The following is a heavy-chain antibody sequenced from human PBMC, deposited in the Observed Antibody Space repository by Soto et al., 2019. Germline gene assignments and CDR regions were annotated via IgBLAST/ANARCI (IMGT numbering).Heavy chain of an antibody. V-gene: IGHV1-24*01. J-gene: IGHJ5*02. CDR3: AASSLLLWFGESGP. D-gene: IGHD3-10*01. Sequence: GASVKVSCKVSGYTLTELSMHWVRQAPGKGLEWMGCIDPEDGETNYAQKFQERVTMTRDISTHTAYMELSSLRSEDTAVYYCAASSLLLWFGESGPWGQGTLVTVSS. CDR2: IDPEDGET. CDR1: GYTLTELS.